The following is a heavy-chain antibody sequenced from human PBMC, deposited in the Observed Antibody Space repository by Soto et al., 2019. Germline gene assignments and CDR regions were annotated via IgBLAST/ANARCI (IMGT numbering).Heavy chain of an antibody. D-gene: IGHD3-16*02. J-gene: IGHJ3*02. Sequence: PGGSLRLSCAASGFTFSSYWMSWVRRAPGKGLEWVANIKQDGSEKYYVDSVKGRFTISRDNAKNSLYLQMNSLRAEDTAVYYCARDAMYDYVWGSYRYAFDIWGQGTMVTVSS. CDR1: GFTFSSYW. V-gene: IGHV3-7*03. CDR3: ARDAMYDYVWGSYRYAFDI. CDR2: IKQDGSEK.